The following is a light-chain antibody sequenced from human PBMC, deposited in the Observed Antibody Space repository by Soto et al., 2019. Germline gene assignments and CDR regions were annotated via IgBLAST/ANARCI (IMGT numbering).Light chain of an antibody. V-gene: IGLV2-14*01. CDR1: SSDVGGYNY. J-gene: IGLJ1*01. CDR3: SSYAGRRSFYE. Sequence: QSVLTQPASVSGSPGQSITISCTGTSSDVGGYNYVSWYQQHPGKAPKLMIYEVNSRPSGVSNRFSGSKSGNTASLTISGLQAEDEAEYFCSSYAGRRSFYEFGSGTKVTV. CDR2: EVN.